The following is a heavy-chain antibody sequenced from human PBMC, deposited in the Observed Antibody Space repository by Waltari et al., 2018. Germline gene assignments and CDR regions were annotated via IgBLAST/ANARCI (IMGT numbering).Heavy chain of an antibody. V-gene: IGHV4-4*01. CDR1: GGSISSSNW. CDR2: IYHSGST. D-gene: IGHD3-22*01. J-gene: IGHJ3*02. CDR3: ARDLYYYDSSGYYRPYAFDI. Sequence: QVQLQESGPGLVKPSGTLSLTCAVSGGSISSSNWWSWVRQPPGKGLEWIGEIYHSGSTNYNPSLKSRVTISVDKSKNQFSLKLSSVTAADTAVYCCARDLYYYDSSGYYRPYAFDIWGQGTMVTVSS.